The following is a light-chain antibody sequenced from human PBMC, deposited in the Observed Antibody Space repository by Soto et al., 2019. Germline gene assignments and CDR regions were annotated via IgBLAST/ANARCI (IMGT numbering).Light chain of an antibody. V-gene: IGKV3-15*01. CDR1: QSVSSN. CDR2: GAS. CDR3: QQYNNWPLT. Sequence: EIVMTQSPATLSVSPGERVTLSCRASQSVSSNLAWYQQKPGQAPRLLIYGASTRATGIPARFSGSGSGTDCTLTISSLQSEDFAVSYCQQYNNWPLTFGQGTKVEIK. J-gene: IGKJ1*01.